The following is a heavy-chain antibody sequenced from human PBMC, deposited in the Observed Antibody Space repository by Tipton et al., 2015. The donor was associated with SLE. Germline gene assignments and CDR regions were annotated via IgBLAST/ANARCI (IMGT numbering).Heavy chain of an antibody. D-gene: IGHD3-22*01. CDR2: VVDTGST. V-gene: IGHV4-59*01. J-gene: IGHJ6*03. CDR1: GGSISNYY. CDR3: ARDYFDSAGYTFIDV. Sequence: LSCTVSGGSISNYYWSWIRQPPGKGLEWIGYVVDTGSTRYNPSLRSRVTISLNKSKNQFSLRLTSVTAADTAVYFCARDYFDSAGYTFIDVWGKGTTVSVSS.